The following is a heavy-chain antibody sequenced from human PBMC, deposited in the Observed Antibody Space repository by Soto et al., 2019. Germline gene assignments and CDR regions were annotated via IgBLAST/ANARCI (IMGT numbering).Heavy chain of an antibody. CDR1: GFTFSSYA. CDR3: AKRYITMIVVVKEAFDI. Sequence: EVQLLESGGGLVQPGGSLRLSCAASGFTFSSYAMSWVRQAPGKGLEWVSAISGSGGSTYYADSVQGRFTISRDNSKITLYLQMNSLRAEDTAVYYCAKRYITMIVVVKEAFDIWGQGTMVTVSS. J-gene: IGHJ3*02. V-gene: IGHV3-23*01. CDR2: ISGSGGST. D-gene: IGHD3-22*01.